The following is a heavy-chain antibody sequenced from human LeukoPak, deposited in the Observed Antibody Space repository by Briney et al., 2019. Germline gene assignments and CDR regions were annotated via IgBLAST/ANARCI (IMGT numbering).Heavy chain of an antibody. J-gene: IGHJ5*02. CDR3: ARATYHIVVVPAAINWFDP. D-gene: IGHD2-2*01. CDR1: GGSISSYY. V-gene: IGHV4-59*12. CDR2: IYYSGST. Sequence: PSETLSLTCTVSGGSISSYYWSWIRQPPGKGLEWIGYIYYSGSTNYNPSLKSRVTISVDTSKNQFPLKLSSVTAADTAVYYCARATYHIVVVPAAINWFDPWGQGTLVTVSS.